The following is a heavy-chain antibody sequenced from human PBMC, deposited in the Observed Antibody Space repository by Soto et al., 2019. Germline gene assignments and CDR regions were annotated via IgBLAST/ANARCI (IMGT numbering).Heavy chain of an antibody. CDR2: IIDSGGST. Sequence: GGSLRLSCAASGFTFSSCATGWVRQAPGKGLEWVSDIIDSGGSTYYADSVKGRFTISRDNSKSTLYLQMNSLRAEDTALYYCAKGRSYYYYYGVDVWVQGTTVTASS. CDR3: AKGRSYYYYYGVDV. V-gene: IGHV3-23*01. CDR1: GFTFSSCA. J-gene: IGHJ6*02.